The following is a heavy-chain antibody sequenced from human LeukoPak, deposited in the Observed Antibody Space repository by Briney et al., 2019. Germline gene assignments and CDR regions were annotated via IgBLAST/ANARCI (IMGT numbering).Heavy chain of an antibody. Sequence: GASVKVSCKASGYTFTGYYMHWVRQAPGQGLEWMGWINPNSGGTNYAQRFQGRVTMTRDTSISTAYMELSRLRSDDTAVYYCARSRVDIVATSIDYWGQGTLVTVSS. J-gene: IGHJ4*02. CDR3: ARSRVDIVATSIDY. CDR2: INPNSGGT. V-gene: IGHV1-2*02. D-gene: IGHD5-12*01. CDR1: GYTFTGYY.